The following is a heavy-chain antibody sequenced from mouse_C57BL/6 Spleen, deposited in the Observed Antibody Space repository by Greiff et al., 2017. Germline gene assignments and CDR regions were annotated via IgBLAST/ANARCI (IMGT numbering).Heavy chain of an antibody. D-gene: IGHD1-1*01. V-gene: IGHV1-80*01. CDR2: IYPGDGDT. CDR1: GYAFSSYW. J-gene: IGHJ3*01. CDR3: ARRGDYGSPAWFAY. Sequence: QVQLQQSGAELVKPGASVKISCKASGYAFSSYWMNWVKQRPGKGLEWIGQIYPGDGDTNYNGKFKGKATLTADKSSSTAYMQLSSLTSEDSAVYFCARRGDYGSPAWFAYWGQGTLVTVSA.